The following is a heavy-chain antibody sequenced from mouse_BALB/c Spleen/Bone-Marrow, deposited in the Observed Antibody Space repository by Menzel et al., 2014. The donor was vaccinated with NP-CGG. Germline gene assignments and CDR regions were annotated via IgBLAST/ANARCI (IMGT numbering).Heavy chain of an antibody. Sequence: EVQLVESGGGLVQPGGSLRLSCATSGFTFTDYYMSWVRQPPGKALEWLGFIRNKANGYTTEYSASVKGRFTISRDNSQSNLYLQMNTLRTEDSATYYCARDRGYGSNWYFDVWGAGTTVTVSS. D-gene: IGHD1-1*01. V-gene: IGHV7-3*02. CDR1: GFTFTDYY. CDR3: ARDRGYGSNWYFDV. J-gene: IGHJ1*01. CDR2: IRNKANGYTT.